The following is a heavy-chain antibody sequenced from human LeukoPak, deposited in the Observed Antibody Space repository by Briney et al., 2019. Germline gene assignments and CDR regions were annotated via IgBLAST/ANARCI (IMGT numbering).Heavy chain of an antibody. CDR1: GFSFSSYD. V-gene: IGHV3-13*05. Sequence: GGSLRLSCAASGFSFSSYDMHWVRQTTGEGLEWVSAIGTAGDPYYAGSVKGRFTIPRENAQNSLYLQMNSLRAGDTAVYYCARGSLGAPNAFDIWGQGTMVTVSS. D-gene: IGHD1-26*01. CDR3: ARGSLGAPNAFDI. CDR2: IGTAGDP. J-gene: IGHJ3*02.